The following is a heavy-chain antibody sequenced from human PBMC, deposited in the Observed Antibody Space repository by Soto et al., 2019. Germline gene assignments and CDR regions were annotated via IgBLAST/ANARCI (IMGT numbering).Heavy chain of an antibody. J-gene: IGHJ3*02. CDR3: ARDLGPNYYDSSGYYYPGAFDI. V-gene: IGHV3-30-3*01. CDR2: ISYDGSNK. Sequence: QVQLLESGGGVVQPGRSLRLSCAASGFTFSSYAMHWVRQAPGKGLEWVAVISYDGSNKYYADSVKGRFTISRDNSKNTLYLQMNSLRAEDTAVYYCARDLGPNYYDSSGYYYPGAFDIWGQGTMVTVSS. D-gene: IGHD3-22*01. CDR1: GFTFSSYA.